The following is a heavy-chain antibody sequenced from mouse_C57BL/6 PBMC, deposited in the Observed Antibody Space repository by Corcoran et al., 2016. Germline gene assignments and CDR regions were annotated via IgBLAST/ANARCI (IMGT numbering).Heavy chain of an antibody. CDR3: AAITTVNFYAMDY. Sequence: EVQLQQSGPELVKPGASVKISCKASGYTFTDYYMNWVKQSHGKSLEWIGDINPNNGGTSYNQKFKGKATLTVDKSSSTAYMELHSLTSEDSAVYYCAAITTVNFYAMDYWGQGTSVTVSS. V-gene: IGHV1-26*01. J-gene: IGHJ4*01. D-gene: IGHD1-1*01. CDR2: INPNNGGT. CDR1: GYTFTDYY.